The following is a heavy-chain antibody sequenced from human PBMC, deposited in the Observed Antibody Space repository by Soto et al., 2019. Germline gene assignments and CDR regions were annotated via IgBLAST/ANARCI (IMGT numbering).Heavy chain of an antibody. CDR3: ARPSTSYGDYGWSLAY. CDR1: GYPFGGYE. CDR2: VSAHTGDS. J-gene: IGHJ4*02. D-gene: IGHD4-17*01. Sequence: QVQLVQSGAEVKKPGASVKVSCKASGYPFGGYEIGWVRQAPGQGLEWMGWVSAHTGDSGYAQRFQGRVTLTTETSTSTAYMELRGLRSDDTAVYYCARPSTSYGDYGWSLAYWGQGTLVTVSS. V-gene: IGHV1-18*01.